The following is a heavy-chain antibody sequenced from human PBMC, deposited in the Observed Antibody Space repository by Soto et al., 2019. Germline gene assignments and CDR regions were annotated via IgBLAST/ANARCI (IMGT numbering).Heavy chain of an antibody. Sequence: SSETLSLTCTVSGGSISSYYWSWIRQPPGKGLEWIGYIYYSGVTNYNPSLKSRVTISVDTSKNQFSLKLTSVTAADTAVYYCARDLGFCSTTTCYPWFDPWGQGTLVIVSS. CDR2: IYYSGVT. J-gene: IGHJ5*02. D-gene: IGHD2-2*01. CDR1: GGSISSYY. V-gene: IGHV4-59*01. CDR3: ARDLGFCSTTTCYPWFDP.